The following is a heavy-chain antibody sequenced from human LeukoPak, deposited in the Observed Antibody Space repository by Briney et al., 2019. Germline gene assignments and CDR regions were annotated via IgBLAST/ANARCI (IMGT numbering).Heavy chain of an antibody. V-gene: IGHV4-34*01. J-gene: IGHJ1*01. D-gene: IGHD6-13*01. CDR2: INHSGST. Sequence: PSETLSLTCAVYGGSFSGYYWSWTRQPPGKGLEWIGEINHSGSTNYNPSLKSRVTISVDTSKNQFCLKLSSVTAADTAVYYCARSPSYKQQLVHFQHWGQGTLVTVSS. CDR1: GGSFSGYY. CDR3: ARSPSYKQQLVHFQH.